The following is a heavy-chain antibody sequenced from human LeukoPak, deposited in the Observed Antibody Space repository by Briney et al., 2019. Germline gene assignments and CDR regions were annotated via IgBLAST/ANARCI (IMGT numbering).Heavy chain of an antibody. J-gene: IGHJ6*02. CDR1: GFTFSSYV. CDR2: ISSNGGST. D-gene: IGHD2-2*01. CDR3: ARCRYCGSTSCSACGMDV. V-gene: IGHV3-64*01. Sequence: GGSLRLSCAASGFTFSSYVMHWVRQAPGKGLEYVSAISSNGGSTYSANSVKGRFTISRDNSKNTLYLQMGSLRAEDMAVYYCARCRYCGSTSCSACGMDVWGQGTTVTVSS.